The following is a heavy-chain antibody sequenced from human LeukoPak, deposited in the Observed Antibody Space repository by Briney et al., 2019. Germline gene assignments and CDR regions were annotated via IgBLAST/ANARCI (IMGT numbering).Heavy chain of an antibody. CDR1: RFTFSSYA. CDR3: ARDLAVAGPFDY. CDR2: ISYDGSNK. Sequence: PGRSLRLSCAASRFTFSSYAMHWVRQAPGKGLEWVAVISYDGSNKYYADSVKGRFTISRDNSKNTLYLQMNSLRAEDTAVYYCARDLAVAGPFDYWGQGTLVTVSS. V-gene: IGHV3-30-3*01. J-gene: IGHJ4*02. D-gene: IGHD6-19*01.